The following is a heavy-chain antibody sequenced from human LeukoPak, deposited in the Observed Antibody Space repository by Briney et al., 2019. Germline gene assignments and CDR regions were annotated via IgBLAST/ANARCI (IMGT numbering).Heavy chain of an antibody. V-gene: IGHV3-33*01. Sequence: GRSLRLSCAASGFPFSTYGMHWVRQAPGKGLEWVAVIWYDGSNKYYADSVKGRFIISRDNSKNTLYLQMNSLRAEDTAVYYCARDGPHYDLDVWGQGTTVTVSS. CDR1: GFPFSTYG. CDR3: ARDGPHYDLDV. CDR2: IWYDGSNK. J-gene: IGHJ6*02. D-gene: IGHD3-3*01.